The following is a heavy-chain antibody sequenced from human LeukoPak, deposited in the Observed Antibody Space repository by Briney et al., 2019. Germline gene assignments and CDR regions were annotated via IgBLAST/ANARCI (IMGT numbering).Heavy chain of an antibody. CDR1: GFTFSSYS. D-gene: IGHD1-1*01. V-gene: IGHV3-48*01. CDR2: ISSSSSTI. Sequence: GGSLRLSCAASGFTFSSYSMNWVRQAPGKGLEWVSYISSSSSTIYYADSVKGRFTISRDNAKNSLYLQTNSLRAEDTAVYYCARGVRGYDYWGQGTLVTVSS. J-gene: IGHJ4*02. CDR3: ARGVRGYDY.